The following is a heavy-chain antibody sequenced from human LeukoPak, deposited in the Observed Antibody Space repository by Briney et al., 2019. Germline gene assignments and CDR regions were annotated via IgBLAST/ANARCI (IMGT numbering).Heavy chain of an antibody. V-gene: IGHV3-20*04. CDR1: GFTFDDYG. CDR3: ARAPGYSSSWYGDNWFDP. D-gene: IGHD6-13*01. CDR2: INWNGGST. J-gene: IGHJ5*02. Sequence: GALRLSCAASGFTFDDYGMSWVRQAPGKGLEWVSSINWNGGSTGYADSVKGRFTISRDTAKNSLYLQMNSLRAENTALYYCARAPGYSSSWYGDNWFDPWGQGTQVTVSS.